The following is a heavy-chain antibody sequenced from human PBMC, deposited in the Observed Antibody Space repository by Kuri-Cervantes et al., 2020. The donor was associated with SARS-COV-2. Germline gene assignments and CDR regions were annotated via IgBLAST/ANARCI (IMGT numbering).Heavy chain of an antibody. CDR1: GYTFTGYY. CDR3: ARDQVSAAAGTGGSDY. D-gene: IGHD6-13*01. J-gene: IGHJ4*02. V-gene: IGHV1-2*02. CDR2: INPNSGGT. Sequence: ASVKVSCKASGYTFTGYYMHWVRQAPGQGLEWMGWINPNSGGTNNAQKFQGRVTMTRDTSISTAYMELSRLRSEDTAVYYCARDQVSAAAGTGGSDYWGQGTLVTVSS.